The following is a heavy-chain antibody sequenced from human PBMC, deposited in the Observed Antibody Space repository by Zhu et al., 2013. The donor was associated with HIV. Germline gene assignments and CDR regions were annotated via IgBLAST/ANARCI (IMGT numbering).Heavy chain of an antibody. CDR3: AINPYGYCSSTSCYGGSFDM. V-gene: IGHV1-18*01. CDR1: GYTFTTYG. D-gene: IGHD2-2*03. J-gene: IGHJ3*02. Sequence: QIQLVQSGAEVKKPGASVRVSCKASGYTFTTYGISWVRQAPGQGLEWLGWISTYNGNTYYAQELQGRVTMTTDTSTNTTYMELRSLRSEDTAVYYCAINPYGYCSSTSCYGGSFDMWGQGTMVTSXQ. CDR2: ISTYNGNT.